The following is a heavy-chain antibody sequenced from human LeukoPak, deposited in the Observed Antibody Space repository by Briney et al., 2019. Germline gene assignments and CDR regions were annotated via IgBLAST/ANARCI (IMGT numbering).Heavy chain of an antibody. J-gene: IGHJ3*02. CDR1: GGSISGYY. Sequence: PSETLSLTCTVSGGSISGYYWSWIRQPPGKGLEWIGYIYYSGSTNYNPSLKSRVTISVDTSKNQFSLKLSSVTAADTAVYYCARSDSSGWYGAFDIWGQGTMVTVSS. CDR3: ARSDSSGWYGAFDI. V-gene: IGHV4-59*01. CDR2: IYYSGST. D-gene: IGHD6-19*01.